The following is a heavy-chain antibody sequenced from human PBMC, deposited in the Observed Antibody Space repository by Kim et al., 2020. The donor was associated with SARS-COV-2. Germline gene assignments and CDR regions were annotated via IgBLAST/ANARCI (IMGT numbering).Heavy chain of an antibody. CDR3: ARDRDRSSWPSYYYYGMDV. V-gene: IGHV4-59*01. J-gene: IGHJ6*02. Sequence: SRVTISVDTSKNQFSLKLSSVTAADTAVYYCARDRDRSSWPSYYYYGMDVWGQGTTVTVSS. D-gene: IGHD6-13*01.